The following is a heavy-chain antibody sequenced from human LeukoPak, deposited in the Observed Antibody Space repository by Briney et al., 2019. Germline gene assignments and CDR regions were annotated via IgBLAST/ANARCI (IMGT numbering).Heavy chain of an antibody. CDR1: GYTFTDYY. J-gene: IGHJ4*02. Sequence: ASVKVSCKPSGYTFTDYYIHWVRQARGQGLEWMGWINPNTIVTNYAQKFRGRVTMTRDTAINTVYMYLTSLSSDDTAVYYCVRGDEGIDVTGGPSEFWGQGTLVTVSS. V-gene: IGHV1-2*02. D-gene: IGHD2-21*02. CDR3: VRGDEGIDVTGGPSEF. CDR2: INPNTIVT.